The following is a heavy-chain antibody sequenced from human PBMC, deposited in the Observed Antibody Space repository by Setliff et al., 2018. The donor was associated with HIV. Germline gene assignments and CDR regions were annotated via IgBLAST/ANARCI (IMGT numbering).Heavy chain of an antibody. CDR1: HDSISRDYY. CDR3: ARDVGLSYISSWLFYFDY. J-gene: IGHJ4*02. CDR2: TDTSGRT. Sequence: PSETLSLTCTVSHDSISRDYYWSWIRQPAGKGLEWIAHTDTSGRTGYNPSLKSRVTISADTSKNQFTLKLTSVTAADAAMYYCARDVGLSYISSWLFYFDYWGQGTPVTVSS. D-gene: IGHD6-13*01. V-gene: IGHV4-61*09.